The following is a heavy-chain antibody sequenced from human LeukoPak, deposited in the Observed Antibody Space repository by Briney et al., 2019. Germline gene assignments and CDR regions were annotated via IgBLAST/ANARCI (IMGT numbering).Heavy chain of an antibody. Sequence: HWASVKVSCKASGYTFSSYDINWVRQAPGQGLEWMGWVNPNSGNTGYAQKFQGRVTITTDESTSTAHMELSSLRSEDTAVYYCARVRIAVAAPFDYWGQGTLVTVSS. CDR1: GYTFSSYD. V-gene: IGHV1-8*01. CDR2: VNPNSGNT. J-gene: IGHJ4*02. D-gene: IGHD6-19*01. CDR3: ARVRIAVAAPFDY.